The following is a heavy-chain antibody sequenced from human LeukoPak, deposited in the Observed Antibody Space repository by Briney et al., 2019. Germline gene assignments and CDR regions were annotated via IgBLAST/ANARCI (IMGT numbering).Heavy chain of an antibody. J-gene: IGHJ4*02. CDR3: AKPPPDSSSWLFDS. CDR1: GFTVSDNY. D-gene: IGHD6-13*01. Sequence: PGGSLRLSCAASGFTVSDNYINWVRQAPGKGLEWVSTISDNGGSTYYADSVKGRFTISRDNSMNTLYLQMNSLRVEDTAVYYCAKPPPDSSSWLFDSWGQGALVTVSS. CDR2: ISDNGGST. V-gene: IGHV3-23*01.